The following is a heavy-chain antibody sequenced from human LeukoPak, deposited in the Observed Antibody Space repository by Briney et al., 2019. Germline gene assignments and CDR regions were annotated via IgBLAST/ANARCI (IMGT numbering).Heavy chain of an antibody. J-gene: IGHJ6*03. CDR2: IYYSGST. Sequence: SETLSLTCTVSGGSISSGGYYWSWIRQHPGKGLEWIGYIYYSGSTYYNPSLKSRVTISVDTSKNQFSLKLSSVTAADTAVYCCARDSDFWSGYYKPPGYYYMDVWGKGTTVTVSS. D-gene: IGHD3-3*01. V-gene: IGHV4-31*03. CDR1: GGSISSGGYY. CDR3: ARDSDFWSGYYKPPGYYYMDV.